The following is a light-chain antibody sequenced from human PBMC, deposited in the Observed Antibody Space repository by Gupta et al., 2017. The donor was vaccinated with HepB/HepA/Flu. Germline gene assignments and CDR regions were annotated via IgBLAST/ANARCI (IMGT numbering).Light chain of an antibody. CDR3: QKYNSAHLT. V-gene: IGKV1-27*01. CDR1: QGIRNF. J-gene: IGKJ4*01. Sequence: IQMTQSPSSLSASIGDTVTITCRASQGIRNFLAWYQQKPGKIPKVLIYAASTLQSGVPSRFSGSGSGTDFTLTISSLQPEDVATYYCQKYNSAHLTFGGGTKVEIK. CDR2: AAS.